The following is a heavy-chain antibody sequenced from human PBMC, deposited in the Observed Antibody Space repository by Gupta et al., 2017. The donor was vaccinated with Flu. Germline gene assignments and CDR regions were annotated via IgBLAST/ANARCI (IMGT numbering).Heavy chain of an antibody. J-gene: IGHJ3*01. CDR2: IYAGGST. V-gene: IGHV3-66*02. CDR1: GFTVGGNF. CDR3: ARGLNFDV. Sequence: EVQLVESGGGLVQPEKSLRLSCAVSGFTVGGNFMTWVRQTPGRGLECVSGIYAGGSTYYSDSVKGRFAISRDNSKNTVYLQMNSLRDDDTAVYYCARGLNFDVWGQGTTVTVSS.